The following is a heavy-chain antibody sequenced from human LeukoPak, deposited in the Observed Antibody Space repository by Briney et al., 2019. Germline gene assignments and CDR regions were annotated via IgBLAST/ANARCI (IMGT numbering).Heavy chain of an antibody. J-gene: IGHJ4*02. CDR2: IYWNDDT. V-gene: IGHV2-5*01. Sequence: ESGPTLVNPTQTLTPTCTFSGFSLSTSGVGVGWIRQPPGKALEWLALIYWNDDTRYSPSLKSRLTITKDTSKNQVVLTMTNMDPVDTATYYCAHASYYDFWSGYYTFHFDYWGQGTLVTVSS. D-gene: IGHD3-3*01. CDR1: GFSLSTSGVG. CDR3: AHASYYDFWSGYYTFHFDY.